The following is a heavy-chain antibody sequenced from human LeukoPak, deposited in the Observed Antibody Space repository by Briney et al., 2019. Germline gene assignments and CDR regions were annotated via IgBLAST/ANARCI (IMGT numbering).Heavy chain of an antibody. D-gene: IGHD5-18*01. J-gene: IGHJ4*02. CDR2: IKQDGSEK. V-gene: IGHV3-7*01. CDR1: GFTFSSYW. Sequence: GGSLRLSCAASGFTFSSYWMSWVRQAPGKGLEWVANIKQDGSEKYYVDSVKGRFTISRDNAKNSLYLQMNSLRAEDTAVYYCARLYTAMVLMSPTNFDYCGQGTLVSVSS. CDR3: ARLYTAMVLMSPTNFDY.